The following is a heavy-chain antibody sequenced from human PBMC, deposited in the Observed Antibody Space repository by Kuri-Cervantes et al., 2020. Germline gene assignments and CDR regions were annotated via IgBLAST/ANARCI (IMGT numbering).Heavy chain of an antibody. V-gene: IGHV3-33*01. Sequence: GESLKISCAASGFTFSSYGMHWVRQAPGKGLEWVAVIWYDGSNKYYADSVKSRFTISRDNSKNTLYLQMNSLRAEDTAVYYCARGVADFISQYYYGSGSWYGMDVWGQGTTVTVSS. D-gene: IGHD3-10*01. CDR3: ARGVADFISQYYYGSGSWYGMDV. J-gene: IGHJ6*02. CDR2: IWYDGSNK. CDR1: GFTFSSYG.